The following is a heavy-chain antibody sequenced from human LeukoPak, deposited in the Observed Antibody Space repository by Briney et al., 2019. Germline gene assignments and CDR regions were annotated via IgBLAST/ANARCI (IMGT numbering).Heavy chain of an antibody. J-gene: IGHJ6*04. CDR1: GFTVSSNY. Sequence: PGGSLRLSCAASGFTVSSNYMSWVRQAPGKGLEWVSVIYSGGSTYYADSVKGRFTISRDNSKNTLYLQMNSLRAEDTAVYYCARESSITMVRGKYYYYYGMDVWGKGTTVTVSS. D-gene: IGHD3-10*01. CDR2: IYSGGST. V-gene: IGHV3-53*01. CDR3: ARESSITMVRGKYYYYYGMDV.